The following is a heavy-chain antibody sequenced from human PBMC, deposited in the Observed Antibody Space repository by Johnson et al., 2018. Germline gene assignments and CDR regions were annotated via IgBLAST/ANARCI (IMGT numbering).Heavy chain of an antibody. Sequence: VQLQESGGGLVKPGRSLRLSCTASGFTFGDYTMSWFRQAPGKGLEWVGFISSKAYGGTTEYAASVQGRFTISRDDSKSIAYLQMNSLKPEYPAVFYCTRDRCVEMATIPDAFDIWGQGTMVTVS. J-gene: IGHJ3*02. CDR3: TRDRCVEMATIPDAFDI. CDR2: ISSKAYGGTT. D-gene: IGHD5-24*01. V-gene: IGHV3-49*05. CDR1: GFTFGDYT.